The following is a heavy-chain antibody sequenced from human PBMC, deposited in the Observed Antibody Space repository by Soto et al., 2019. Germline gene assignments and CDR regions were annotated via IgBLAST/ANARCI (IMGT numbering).Heavy chain of an antibody. J-gene: IGHJ6*02. CDR3: ARDLYSSSWYEFYGMDV. CDR1: GFTVSSNY. CDR2: IYSGGST. V-gene: IGHV3-53*01. Sequence: RLSCAASGFTVSSNYISWVRQSRGKVLEGVSVIYSGGSTYYADSVKGRFTISRDNSKNTLYLQMNSLRAEDTAVYYCARDLYSSSWYEFYGMDVWGQGTTVTVS. D-gene: IGHD6-13*01.